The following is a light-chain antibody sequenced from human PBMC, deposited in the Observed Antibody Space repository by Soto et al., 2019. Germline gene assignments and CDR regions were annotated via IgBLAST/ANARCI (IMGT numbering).Light chain of an antibody. Sequence: QSALTQPASVSGSPGQSITISCTGNSSDVGGYNYVSWYQQHPGKAPKPMIYDVSNRPSGVSNRFSGSKSGNTASLTISGLQAEDEADYYCSSYTSSSTLYVFGTGTKLTVL. CDR2: DVS. CDR1: SSDVGGYNY. V-gene: IGLV2-14*01. CDR3: SSYTSSSTLYV. J-gene: IGLJ1*01.